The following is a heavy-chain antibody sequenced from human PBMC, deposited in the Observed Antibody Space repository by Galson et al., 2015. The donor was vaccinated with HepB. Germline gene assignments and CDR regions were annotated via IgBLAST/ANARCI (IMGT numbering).Heavy chain of an antibody. D-gene: IGHD3-22*01. Sequence: SLRLSCAASGFTFSSYGMHWVRQAPGKGLEWVAVISYDGSNKYYADSVKGRFTISRDNSKNALYLQMNSLRAEDTAVYYCAKAHLNYYDSSGYLNIDYWGQGTLVTVSS. CDR3: AKAHLNYYDSSGYLNIDY. CDR2: ISYDGSNK. CDR1: GFTFSSYG. V-gene: IGHV3-30*18. J-gene: IGHJ4*02.